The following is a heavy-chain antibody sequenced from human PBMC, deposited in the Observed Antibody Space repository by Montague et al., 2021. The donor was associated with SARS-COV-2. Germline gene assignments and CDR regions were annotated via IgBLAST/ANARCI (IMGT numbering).Heavy chain of an antibody. CDR2: IYYSGST. D-gene: IGHD6-19*01. Sequence: SETLSLTCTVSGGSISSYYWSWIRQPPGKGLEWIGYIYYSGSTNYNPSLKSPVTISVDTSKNQFSLKLSSVTAADTAVYYCARDFNVNGRSGWHYYYYGMDVWGQGTTVTVSS. CDR1: GGSISSYY. CDR3: ARDFNVNGRSGWHYYYYGMDV. J-gene: IGHJ6*02. V-gene: IGHV4-59*13.